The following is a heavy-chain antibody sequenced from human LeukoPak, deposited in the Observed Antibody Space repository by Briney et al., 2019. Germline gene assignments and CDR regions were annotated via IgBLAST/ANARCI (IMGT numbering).Heavy chain of an antibody. V-gene: IGHV4-59*12. CDR1: GDSISNYY. J-gene: IGHJ4*02. Sequence: SETLSLTCTVSGDSISNYYWSWIRQPPGTGLEWIGDIYYSGSTNYNPSLKSRVTISVGTSKNQFSLKLSSVTAADTAVYYCARDDLYCTNGVCYSSFGLHFDYWGQGTLVTVSS. D-gene: IGHD2-8*01. CDR3: ARDDLYCTNGVCYSSFGLHFDY. CDR2: IYYSGST.